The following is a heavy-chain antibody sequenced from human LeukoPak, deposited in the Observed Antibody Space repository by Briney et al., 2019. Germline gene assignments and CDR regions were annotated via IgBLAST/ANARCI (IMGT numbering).Heavy chain of an antibody. Sequence: PETLSLTCTVSGGSISSYYWSWIRQPPGKGLEWIGYIYYSGSTNYNPSLKSRVTISVDTSKNQFSLKLSSVTAADTAVYYCARGSGGYNLDYWGQGTLVTVSS. D-gene: IGHD5-24*01. V-gene: IGHV4-59*01. CDR1: GGSISSYY. CDR3: ARGSGGYNLDY. CDR2: IYYSGST. J-gene: IGHJ4*02.